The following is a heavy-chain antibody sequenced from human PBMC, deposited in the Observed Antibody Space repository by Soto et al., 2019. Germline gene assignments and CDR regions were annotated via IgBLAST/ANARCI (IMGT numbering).Heavy chain of an antibody. V-gene: IGHV1-18*01. Sequence: GASVKVSCKASGYTFTSYGISWVRQAPGQGLEWMGWISAYNGNTNYAQKLQGRVTMTTDTSTSTAYMELRSLRSDDTAVYYCARDGGYWHRVYYYGMDVWGQGPTVTVYS. CDR3: ARDGGYWHRVYYYGMDV. D-gene: IGHD2-15*01. J-gene: IGHJ6*02. CDR2: ISAYNGNT. CDR1: GYTFTSYG.